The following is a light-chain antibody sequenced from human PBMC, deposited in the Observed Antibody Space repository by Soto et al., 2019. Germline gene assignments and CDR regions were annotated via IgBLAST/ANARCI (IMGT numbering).Light chain of an antibody. J-gene: IGKJ4*01. V-gene: IGKV1-9*01. CDR1: QGISSY. CDR2: AAS. CDR3: QQLNSYPQT. Sequence: DIQLTQSPSFLSASVGDRVTITCRASQGISSYLAWYHQKPGKAPKLLIYAASTLQSGVPSRFSGSGSGTEFTLPISSLQPEDIATYYCQQLNSYPQTFGGGTKVEIK.